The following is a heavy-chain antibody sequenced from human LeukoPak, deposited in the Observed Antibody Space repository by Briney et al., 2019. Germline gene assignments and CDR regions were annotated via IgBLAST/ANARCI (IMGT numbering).Heavy chain of an antibody. CDR2: IYYSGST. D-gene: IGHD3-3*01. CDR3: ARKNYDFWSGYYGQFDY. Sequence: PSETLSLTCTVSGGSIISYYWSWIRQPPGKGLEWIGYIYYSGSTNYNPSLKSRVTISVDTSKNQFSLKLSSVTAADTAVYYCARKNYDFWSGYYGQFDYWGQGTLVTVSS. CDR1: GGSIISYY. V-gene: IGHV4-59*01. J-gene: IGHJ4*02.